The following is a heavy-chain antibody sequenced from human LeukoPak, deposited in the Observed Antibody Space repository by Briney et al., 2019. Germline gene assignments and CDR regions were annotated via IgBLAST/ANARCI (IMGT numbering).Heavy chain of an antibody. V-gene: IGHV4-34*01. J-gene: IGHJ5*02. CDR2: INHSGSP. Sequence: SETLSLTCAGYGGSFSGYYWSWIRQPPGKGLEWIGEINHSGSPNYNPSLKSRVTISVDTSKNQFSLKLSSVTAADTAVYYCARGLARTTVTTPTYNWFDPWGQGTLVTVSS. CDR1: GGSFSGYY. CDR3: ARGLARTTVTTPTYNWFDP. D-gene: IGHD4-17*01.